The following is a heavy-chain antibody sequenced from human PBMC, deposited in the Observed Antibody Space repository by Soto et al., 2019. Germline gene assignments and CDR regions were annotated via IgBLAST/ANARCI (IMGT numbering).Heavy chain of an antibody. CDR1: GFTFSSYG. D-gene: IGHD3-16*02. Sequence: GGSLRLSCAASGFTFSSYGMHWVRQAPGKGLEWVAVIWYDGSNKYYADSVKGRFTISRDNSKNTLYLQMNSLRAEDTAVYYCARDRALITFGGVIVTPSGAFGIWGQGTMVTVAS. V-gene: IGHV3-33*01. CDR2: IWYDGSNK. CDR3: ARDRALITFGGVIVTPSGAFGI. J-gene: IGHJ3*02.